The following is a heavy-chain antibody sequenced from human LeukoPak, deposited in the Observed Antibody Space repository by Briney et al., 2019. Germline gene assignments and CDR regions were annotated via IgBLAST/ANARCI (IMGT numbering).Heavy chain of an antibody. CDR1: GGPITEYY. D-gene: IGHD6-19*01. V-gene: IGHV4-59*01. J-gene: IGHJ4*02. CDR2: IYHTGST. Sequence: PSETLSLTCSVSGGPITEYYWSWIRQPPGKGLEWIGYIYHTGSTNYSPSLKSRVTMSVDASRNQFSLKLVSATAADTAVYYCARDRGSTGYYYLDSWGQEILVTVS. CDR3: ARDRGSTGYYYLDS.